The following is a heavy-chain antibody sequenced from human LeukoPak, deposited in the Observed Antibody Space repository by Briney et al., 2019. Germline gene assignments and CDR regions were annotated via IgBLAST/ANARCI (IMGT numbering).Heavy chain of an antibody. V-gene: IGHV4-59*01. CDR3: XXXXPXSGXXFGFAT. J-gene: IGHJ5*02. D-gene: IGHD3-22*01. Sequence: SETLSLTCTVPGGSISPYYWTWIREPPGKGLEWIGYIYYNGSTIYNPSLKSRVSISLDTPKDQFSLNLSSLTSADTAVYYCXXXXPXSGXXFGFATWGQGTLVTVSS. CDR2: IYYNGST. CDR1: GGSISPYY.